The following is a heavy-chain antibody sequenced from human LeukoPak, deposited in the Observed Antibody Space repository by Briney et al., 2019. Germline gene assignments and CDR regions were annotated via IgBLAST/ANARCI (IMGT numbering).Heavy chain of an antibody. CDR2: ISWNSGSI. CDR1: GFTFDDYA. CDR3: AKAENWGSPPFDY. D-gene: IGHD7-27*01. J-gene: IGHJ4*02. V-gene: IGHV3-9*01. Sequence: GGSLRLSCAASGFTFDDYAMHWVRQAPGKGLEWVSGISWNSGSIGYADSVKGRFTISRDNAKNSLYLQMNSLRAEDTALYYCAKAENWGSPPFDYWGQGTLVTVSS.